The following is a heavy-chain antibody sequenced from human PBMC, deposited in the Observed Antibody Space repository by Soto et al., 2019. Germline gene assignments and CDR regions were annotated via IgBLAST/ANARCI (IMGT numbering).Heavy chain of an antibody. Sequence: QLQLQESGSGLVRPSQTLALTCAVSGGSISSGGFSWSWIRQPPGKGLESIGYIYHSGSTYYNPSLKSRVTISVDRSKNQFSLKLSSVTAADTAVYYCAGGIAARPLGYWGQGTLVTVSS. CDR1: GGSISSGGFS. V-gene: IGHV4-30-2*01. D-gene: IGHD6-6*01. CDR2: IYHSGST. CDR3: AGGIAARPLGY. J-gene: IGHJ4*02.